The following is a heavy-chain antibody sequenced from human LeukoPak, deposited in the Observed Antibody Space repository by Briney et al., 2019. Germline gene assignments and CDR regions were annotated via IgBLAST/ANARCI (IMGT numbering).Heavy chain of an antibody. D-gene: IGHD3-22*01. J-gene: IGHJ4*02. CDR2: ISSSGSST. CDR1: GFTFSDFY. V-gene: IGHV3-11*05. Sequence: KSGGSLRLSCAASGFTFSDFYMSWIRQAPGKGLEWISYISSSGSSTNYADSVKGRFTISRDNAKTSLYLQMNSLRAEDTAVYYCARDLIHRSGEADYWGQGTLVTVSS. CDR3: ARDLIHRSGEADY.